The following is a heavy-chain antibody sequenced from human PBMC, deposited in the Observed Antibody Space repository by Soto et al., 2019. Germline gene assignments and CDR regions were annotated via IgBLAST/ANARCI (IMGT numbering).Heavy chain of an antibody. D-gene: IGHD3-22*01. CDR1: GGSISSGGYS. V-gene: IGHV4-61*08. CDR2: IYYSGST. J-gene: IGHJ5*02. Sequence: PSETLSLTCAVSGGSISSGGYSWSWIRQPPGKGLEWIGYIYYSGSTNYNPSLKSRVTISVDTSKNQFSLKLSSVTAAHTAVYYWTGAYYDISGYIFDPWGQGTLVTVSS. CDR3: TGAYYDISGYIFDP.